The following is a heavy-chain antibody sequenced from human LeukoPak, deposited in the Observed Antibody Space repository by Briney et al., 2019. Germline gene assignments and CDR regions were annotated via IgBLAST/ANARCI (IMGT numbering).Heavy chain of an antibody. CDR2: IPFDGSNQ. V-gene: IGHV3-30*18. D-gene: IGHD2-2*02. CDR3: AKNRIPTSITPDS. CDR1: GFTFSNYG. J-gene: IGHJ5*01. Sequence: GGSLRLSCGASGFTFSNYGMHWLRQAPDKGLQWVAVIPFDGSNQYYTDSVKGRFTISRDNSKNTLYLQMNSPRPEDTAVYYCAKNRIPTSITPDSWGRGTLVTVSS.